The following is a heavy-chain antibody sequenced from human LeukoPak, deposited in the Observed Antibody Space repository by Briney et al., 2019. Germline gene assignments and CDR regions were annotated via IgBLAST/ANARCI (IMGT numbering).Heavy chain of an antibody. CDR2: ISYDGSNK. D-gene: IGHD5-12*01. J-gene: IGHJ4*02. V-gene: IGHV3-30*18. Sequence: TGGSLRLSCAASGFTFSSYGMHWVRQAPGKGLEWVAVISYDGSNKYYADPVKGRFTISRDNSKNTLYLQMNSLRAEDTAVYYCAKDQGKYIENWGQGTLVTVSS. CDR3: AKDQGKYIEN. CDR1: GFTFSSYG.